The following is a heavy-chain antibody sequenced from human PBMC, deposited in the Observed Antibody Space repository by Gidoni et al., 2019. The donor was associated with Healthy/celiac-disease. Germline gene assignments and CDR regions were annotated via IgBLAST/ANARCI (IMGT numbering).Heavy chain of an antibody. CDR1: GFTFTSSA. CDR2: MVVGSGNT. J-gene: IGHJ3*02. Sequence: QMQLVQSGPEVKKPGTSVKVSCQASGFTFTSSAVQWVRQARGQRLEWIGWMVVGSGNTNYAQKFQERVTMTRDMSTSTAYMELSSLRSEDTAVYYCAADLYYDSSGYYYFAFDIWGQGTMVTVSS. V-gene: IGHV1-58*01. D-gene: IGHD3-22*01. CDR3: AADLYYDSSGYYYFAFDI.